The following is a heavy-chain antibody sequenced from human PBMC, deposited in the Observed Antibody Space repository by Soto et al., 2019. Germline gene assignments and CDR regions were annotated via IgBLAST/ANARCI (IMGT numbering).Heavy chain of an antibody. CDR3: ARSPAGGATRLDY. V-gene: IGHV4-34*01. J-gene: IGHJ4*02. CDR1: GGSFSGYY. D-gene: IGHD1-26*01. Sequence: QVQLQQWGAGLLKPSETLSLTCAVYGGSFSGYYWSWIRQPPGKGLEWIGEINHSGSTNYNPSLKSLVTIAVDTSKNQFSLKLSSVTAAGTAVYDCARSPAGGATRLDYWGQGTLVTVSS. CDR2: INHSGST.